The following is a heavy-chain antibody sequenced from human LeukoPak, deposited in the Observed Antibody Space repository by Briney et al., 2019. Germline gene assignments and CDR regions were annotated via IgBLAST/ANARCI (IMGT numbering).Heavy chain of an antibody. V-gene: IGHV3-23*01. D-gene: IGHD5-18*01. Sequence: GGSLRLSCAASGFTFSSYWMSWVRQAPGKGLEWVSGINWNGGSTGYADSVKGRFTISRDNSKNTLYLQMNSLRAEDTAVYYCAKDTASSWWYFDLWGRGTLVTVSS. CDR1: GFTFSSYW. J-gene: IGHJ2*01. CDR2: INWNGGST. CDR3: AKDTASSWWYFDL.